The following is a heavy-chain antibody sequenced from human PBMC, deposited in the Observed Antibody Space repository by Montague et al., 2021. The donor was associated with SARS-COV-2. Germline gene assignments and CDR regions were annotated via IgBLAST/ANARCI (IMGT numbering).Heavy chain of an antibody. Sequence: SLRLSCAASGLTFSSYGMHWVRQAPGKGLEWVAVIWYDGSNKYYADSVKGRFTISRDNSKNTLYLQMNSLRAEDTAVYYCARVVSHYYGMDVWGQGTTVTVSS. J-gene: IGHJ6*02. CDR1: GLTFSSYG. CDR3: ARVVSHYYGMDV. V-gene: IGHV3-33*01. CDR2: IWYDGSNK.